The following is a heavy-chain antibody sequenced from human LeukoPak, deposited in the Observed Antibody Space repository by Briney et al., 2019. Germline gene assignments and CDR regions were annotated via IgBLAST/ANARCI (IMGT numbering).Heavy chain of an antibody. V-gene: IGHV3-48*03. J-gene: IGHJ5*02. CDR3: ASIAVGNWFDP. CDR2: ISSSGSTI. Sequence: PGGSLRLSCAASGFTFSSYEMNWVRQAPGKGLEWVSYISSSGSTIYYADSVKGRFTISRDNAKNSLYLQMNSLRAEDTAVYYCASIAVGNWFDPWGQGTLVTVSS. CDR1: GFTFSSYE. D-gene: IGHD6-19*01.